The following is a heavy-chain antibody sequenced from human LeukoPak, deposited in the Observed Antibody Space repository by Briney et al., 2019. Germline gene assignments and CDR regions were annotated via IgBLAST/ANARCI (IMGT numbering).Heavy chain of an antibody. CDR3: ARGGPNYYDSSGYYYDPFDY. J-gene: IGHJ4*02. CDR1: GGPISSYY. V-gene: IGHV4-59*01. D-gene: IGHD3-22*01. CDR2: IYYSGST. Sequence: SETLSLTCTVSGGPISSYYWSWIRQPPGKGLEWIGYIYYSGSTNYNPSLKSRVTISVDTSKNQFSLKLSSVTAADTAVYYCARGGPNYYDSSGYYYDPFDYWGQGTLVTVSS.